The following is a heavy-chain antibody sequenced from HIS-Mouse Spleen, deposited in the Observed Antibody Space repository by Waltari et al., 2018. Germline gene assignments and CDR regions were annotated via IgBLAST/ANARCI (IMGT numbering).Heavy chain of an antibody. CDR2: IYYSGST. CDR1: GGSIRSGGYY. D-gene: IGHD3-3*01. V-gene: IGHV4-31*03. Sequence: QVQLQESGPGLVKPSQTLSLTCTVSGGSIRSGGYYWRWIRQHPGKGLEWIGYIYYSGSTYYNPSLKSRVTISVDTSKNQFSLKLSSVTAADTAVYYCARSPYYDFWNGYSDNWFDPWGQGTLVTVSS. CDR3: ARSPYYDFWNGYSDNWFDP. J-gene: IGHJ5*02.